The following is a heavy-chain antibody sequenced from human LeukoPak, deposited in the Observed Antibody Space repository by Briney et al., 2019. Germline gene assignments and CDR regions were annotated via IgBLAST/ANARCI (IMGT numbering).Heavy chain of an antibody. CDR1: GGSMSDYD. CDR3: ASRCSEGSCNSNDSYYI. CDR2: INHSGSN. Sequence: SETLSLTCGVYGGSMSDYDWSWIRQPPGKGLEWIGEINHSGSNNYNPSLKSRVTISVDTSKNQFSLKLSSVTAADTALYKCASRCSEGSCNSNDSYYIWGQGTMVSVSS. D-gene: IGHD2-15*01. V-gene: IGHV4-34*01. J-gene: IGHJ3*02.